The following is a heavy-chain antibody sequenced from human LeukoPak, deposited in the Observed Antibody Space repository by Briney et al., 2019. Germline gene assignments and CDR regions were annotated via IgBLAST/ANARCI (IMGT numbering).Heavy chain of an antibody. CDR1: GYTFITYY. Sequence: ASVKVSCKASGYTFITYYMHWVRQAPGQGLEWMGIINPSGDSTSYAQKFQGRVTITADESTSTAYMELSSLRSEDTAVYYCARAGHYYDSSGSSYYYYGMDVWGQGTTVTVSS. V-gene: IGHV1-46*01. D-gene: IGHD3-22*01. CDR2: INPSGDST. J-gene: IGHJ6*02. CDR3: ARAGHYYDSSGSSYYYYGMDV.